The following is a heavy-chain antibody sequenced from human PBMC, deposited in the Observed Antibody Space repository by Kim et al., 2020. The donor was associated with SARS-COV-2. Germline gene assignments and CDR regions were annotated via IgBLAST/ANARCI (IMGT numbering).Heavy chain of an antibody. V-gene: IGHV3-23*01. CDR1: GFTFSSYA. CDR2: ISGSGGST. Sequence: GGSLRLSCAASGFTFSSYAMSWVRQAPGKGLEWVSSISGSGGSTYYADSVKGRFTISRDNSKNTLYLQMNSLRAEDTAVYYCAKDQKYPQKAYYFDYWGQGTLVTVSS. J-gene: IGHJ4*02. CDR3: AKDQKYPQKAYYFDY.